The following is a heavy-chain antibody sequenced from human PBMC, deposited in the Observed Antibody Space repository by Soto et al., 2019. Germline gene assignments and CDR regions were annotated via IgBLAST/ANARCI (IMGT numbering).Heavy chain of an antibody. CDR2: IYPGDSNT. CDR1: GYSFSSYW. D-gene: IGHD2-21*01. Sequence: EVQLVQSGAEGKKPGESLKISCKGFGYSFSSYWIGWVRQMPGKRLEWMGIIYPGDSNTRYSPSFQGQVTMSADKSTNTAYLQWSSLKASDNALYYCARRIVGSPVFDYWGQGTLVTVSS. V-gene: IGHV5-51*01. CDR3: ARRIVGSPVFDY. J-gene: IGHJ4*02.